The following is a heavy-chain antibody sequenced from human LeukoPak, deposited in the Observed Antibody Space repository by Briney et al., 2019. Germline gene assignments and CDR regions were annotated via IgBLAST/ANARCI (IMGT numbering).Heavy chain of an antibody. J-gene: IGHJ4*02. CDR1: GGSISSHY. D-gene: IGHD6-13*01. V-gene: IGHV4-59*08. Sequence: PSETLSLTCTVSGGSISSHYWSWIRQPPGKGLEWIGYIYYSGSTNYNTSLKSRVTISVDTSKNQFSLKLSSVTAADMAVYYCARLKSSSWYQGFDYWGQGTLVTVSS. CDR2: IYYSGST. CDR3: ARLKSSSWYQGFDY.